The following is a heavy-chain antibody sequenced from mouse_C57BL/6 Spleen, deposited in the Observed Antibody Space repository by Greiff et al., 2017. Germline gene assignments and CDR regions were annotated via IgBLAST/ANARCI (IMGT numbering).Heavy chain of an antibody. CDR2: IHPNSGST. J-gene: IGHJ4*01. CDR1: GYTFTSYW. V-gene: IGHV1-64*01. Sequence: VQLHQPGAELVKPGASVKLSCKASGYTFTSYWMHWVKQRPGQGLEWIGMIHPNSGSTNYNEKFKSKATLTVDKSSSIAYMQLSSLTSEDSAVYYCARRRVTTVVANYYAMDYWGQGTSVTVSS. CDR3: ARRRVTTVVANYYAMDY. D-gene: IGHD1-1*01.